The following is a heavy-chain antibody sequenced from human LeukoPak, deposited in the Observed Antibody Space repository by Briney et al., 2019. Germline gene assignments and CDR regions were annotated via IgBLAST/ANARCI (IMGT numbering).Heavy chain of an antibody. CDR2: INHSGST. CDR1: GGSFSGYY. CDR3: AKDIAGYLLSQPDY. V-gene: IGHV4-34*01. Sequence: SETLSLTCAVYGGSFSGYYWSWIRQPPGKGLEWIGEINHSGSTNYNPSLKSRVTISVDTSKNQFSLKLSSVTAADTALYYCAKDIAGYLLSQPDYWGQGTLVTVSS. D-gene: IGHD3-16*02. J-gene: IGHJ4*02.